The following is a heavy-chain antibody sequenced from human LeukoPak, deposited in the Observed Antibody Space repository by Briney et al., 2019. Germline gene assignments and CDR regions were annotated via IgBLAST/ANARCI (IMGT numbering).Heavy chain of an antibody. CDR2: INPDTGGT. Sequence: ASVKVSCKASGYTFTGYYMHWVRQAPGQGLEWMGWINPDTGGTNYAQKFQGRVTMTRDTSITTAYMELSRLRSDDTAVYYCASERYSSSLGSAYYYYYYMDVWGKGTTVTVSS. J-gene: IGHJ6*03. CDR1: GYTFTGYY. V-gene: IGHV1-2*02. CDR3: ASERYSSSLGSAYYYYYYMDV. D-gene: IGHD6-6*01.